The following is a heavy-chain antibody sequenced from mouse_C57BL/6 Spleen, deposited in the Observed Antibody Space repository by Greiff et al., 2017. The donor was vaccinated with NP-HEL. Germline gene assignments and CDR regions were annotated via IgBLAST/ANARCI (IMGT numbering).Heavy chain of an antibody. CDR3: TRDTTVDY. Sequence: QVQLKESGAELVRPGASVTLSCKASGYTFTDYEMHWVKQTPVHGLDWIGAIDPETGGTAYNQKFKGKAILTADKSSSTAYMELRSLTSEDSAVYYCTRDTTVDYWGQGTTLTVSS. V-gene: IGHV1-15*01. CDR1: GYTFTDYE. J-gene: IGHJ2*01. D-gene: IGHD1-1*01. CDR2: IDPETGGT.